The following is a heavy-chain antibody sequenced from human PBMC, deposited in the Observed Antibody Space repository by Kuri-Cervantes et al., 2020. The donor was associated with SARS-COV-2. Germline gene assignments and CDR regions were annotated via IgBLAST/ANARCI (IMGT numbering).Heavy chain of an antibody. D-gene: IGHD3-3*01. CDR2: SNAGNGNT. Sequence: ASVKVSCKASGYTFTSYDINWVRQATGQRLEWMGWSNAGNGNTKYSQEFQGRVTITRDTSASTAYMELSSLRSEDTAVYYCARVGYDFWSGYDFDYWGQGTLVTVSS. J-gene: IGHJ4*02. CDR3: ARVGYDFWSGYDFDY. V-gene: IGHV1-3*02. CDR1: GYTFTSYD.